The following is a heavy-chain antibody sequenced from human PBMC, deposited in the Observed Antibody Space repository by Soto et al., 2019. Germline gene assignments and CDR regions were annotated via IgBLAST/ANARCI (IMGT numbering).Heavy chain of an antibody. D-gene: IGHD4-17*01. CDR1: GFTFSDFY. CDR3: VRDPHPDSETVYMDV. Sequence: GGSLRLSCAASGFTFSDFYMSWVRQAPGKGLEWISYISSSGSLIYYADSVKGRFTISRDNANNSLYLQMNSLRVEDTAVYYCVRDPHPDSETVYMDVWGQGNRVTFSS. V-gene: IGHV3-11*01. J-gene: IGHJ6*02. CDR2: ISSSGSLI.